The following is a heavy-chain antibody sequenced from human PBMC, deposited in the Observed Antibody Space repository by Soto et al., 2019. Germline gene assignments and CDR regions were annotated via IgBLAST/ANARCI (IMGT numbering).Heavy chain of an antibody. CDR1: GFSFNFYA. J-gene: IGHJ2*01. V-gene: IGHV3-30-3*01. D-gene: IGHD5-18*01. CDR3: VRDSGANYGTFWYFDL. CDR2: ISNDGSSE. Sequence: QVQLVESGGGVVQPGRSLRISCAATGFSFNFYAMYWVHQAPGKGLEWVAMISNDGSSENYADSVRGRFIISRDNSKKTLFLQMNSLRPEDTATYYCVRDSGANYGTFWYFDLWGRGTLVTVSS.